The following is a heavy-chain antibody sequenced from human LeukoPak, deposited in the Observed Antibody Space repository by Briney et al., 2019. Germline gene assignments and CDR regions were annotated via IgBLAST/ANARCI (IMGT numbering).Heavy chain of an antibody. CDR2: IYTSGST. CDR3: ARDISSETDNWYFDL. V-gene: IGHV4-4*07. CDR1: GGSISSYY. J-gene: IGHJ2*01. Sequence: SETLSLTCTVSGGSISSYYWSWIRQPAGKGLEWIGRIYTSGSTNYNPSLKSRVTMSVDTSKNQFSLKLSSVTAADTAVYYCARDISSETDNWYFDLWGRGTLVTVSS. D-gene: IGHD6-13*01.